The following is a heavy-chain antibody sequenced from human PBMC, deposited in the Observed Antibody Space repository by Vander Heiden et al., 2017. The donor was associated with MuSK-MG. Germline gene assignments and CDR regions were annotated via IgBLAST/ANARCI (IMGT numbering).Heavy chain of an antibody. V-gene: IGHV3-21*01. D-gene: IGHD6-19*01. CDR1: GFTFSSYS. Sequence: EVQLVESGGGLVKPGGSLSLPCAASGFTFSSYSMNWVRQAPGKGLEWVSSISSSSSYIYYADSVKGRFTISRDNAKNSLYLQMNSLRAEDTAVYYCARSLAVAGTYYYMDVWGKGTTVTVSS. J-gene: IGHJ6*03. CDR2: ISSSSSYI. CDR3: ARSLAVAGTYYYMDV.